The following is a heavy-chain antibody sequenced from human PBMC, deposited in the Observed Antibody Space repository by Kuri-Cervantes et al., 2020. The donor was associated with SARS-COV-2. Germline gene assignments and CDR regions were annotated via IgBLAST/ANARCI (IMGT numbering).Heavy chain of an antibody. CDR2: ISYDGSNK. V-gene: IGHV3-30*04. CDR3: AKDSSWATYHYYMDV. Sequence: GESLKISCAASGFTFSSYAMHWVRQAPGKGLEWVAVISYDGSNKYYADSVKGRFTISRDNSKNTLYLQMNSLRAEDTAVYYCAKDSSWATYHYYMDVWGNGTTVTVSS. J-gene: IGHJ6*03. CDR1: GFTFSSYA. D-gene: IGHD7-27*01.